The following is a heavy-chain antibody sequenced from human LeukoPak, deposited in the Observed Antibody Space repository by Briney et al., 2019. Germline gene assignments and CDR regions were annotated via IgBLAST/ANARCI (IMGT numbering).Heavy chain of an antibody. J-gene: IGHJ4*02. D-gene: IGHD6-6*01. CDR1: GGSISSYY. CDR2: IYYSGST. Sequence: SETLSLTCTVSGGSISSYYWSWIRQPPGKGLEWIGYIYYSGSTNYNPSLKSRVTISVDTSKNQFSLKLSSVTAADTAVYYCVRVEYSSSYYFDSWGPGTLVTVSS. V-gene: IGHV4-59*08. CDR3: VRVEYSSSYYFDS.